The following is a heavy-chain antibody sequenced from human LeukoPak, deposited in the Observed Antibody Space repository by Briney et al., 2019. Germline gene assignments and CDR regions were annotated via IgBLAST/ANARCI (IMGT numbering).Heavy chain of an antibody. CDR3: ARRFSYGYGIDY. V-gene: IGHV4-39*01. J-gene: IGHJ4*02. CDR1: GGSISSYY. D-gene: IGHD5-18*01. CDR2: IYYSGST. Sequence: PSETLSLTCTVSGGSISSYYWSWIRQPPGKGLEWIGSIYYSGSTYYNPSLKSQVTISVDTSKNQFSLKLSSVTAADTAVYYCARRFSYGYGIDYWGQGTLVTVSS.